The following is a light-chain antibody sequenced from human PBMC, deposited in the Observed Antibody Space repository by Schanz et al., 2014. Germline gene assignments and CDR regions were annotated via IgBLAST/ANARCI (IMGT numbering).Light chain of an antibody. CDR3: QQYKNWPQVYT. CDR1: QDISSW. CDR2: AAS. J-gene: IGKJ2*01. Sequence: DIQMTQSPSSVSASVGDRVAITCRASQDISSWLAWYQQKPGKAPKLLISAASTLQSGVPSRFSGSGSGTDFTLTISSLQSEDFAVYYCQQYKNWPQVYTFGQGTRLEI. V-gene: IGKV1-12*01.